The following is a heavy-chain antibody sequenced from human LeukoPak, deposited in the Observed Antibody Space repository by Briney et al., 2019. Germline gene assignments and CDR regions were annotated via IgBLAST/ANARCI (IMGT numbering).Heavy chain of an antibody. Sequence: PCRSPRLSCAASGFIFINYAMHCVRQAACKGLEWVALISNDGSKTYHADTVKGRLSTYRDNSKSTLYLQLNSLRAEDTSVYYCARDSTYWYDSGSSGPHYFDYWGQGTLVTVSS. CDR1: GFIFINYA. CDR2: ISNDGSKT. V-gene: IGHV3-30*01. J-gene: IGHJ4*02. D-gene: IGHD3-10*01. CDR3: ARDSTYWYDSGSSGPHYFDY.